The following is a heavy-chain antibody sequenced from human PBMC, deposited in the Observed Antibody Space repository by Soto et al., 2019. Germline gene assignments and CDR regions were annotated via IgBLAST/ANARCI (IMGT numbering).Heavy chain of an antibody. J-gene: IGHJ1*01. CDR2: IYSGGAT. D-gene: IGHD3-10*01. V-gene: IGHV3-53*01. CDR1: GFSASRIR. Sequence: GGSLRLSRAAAGFSASRIRISLGLQAPEKGLEWVSVIYSGGATHYAVSVKGRLIISRDKAKNTVDLQMNSLRAEDTAVYYCAKVGPYDSGSYVFRYDWFGGWGPGTLVTVSS. CDR3: AKVGPYDSGSYVFRYDWFGG.